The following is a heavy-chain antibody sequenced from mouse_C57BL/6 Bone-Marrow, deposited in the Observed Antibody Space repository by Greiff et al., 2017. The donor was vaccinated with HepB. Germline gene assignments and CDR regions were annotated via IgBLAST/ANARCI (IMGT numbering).Heavy chain of an antibody. CDR2: IDPSDSYT. CDR3: ARRDYYCWFAY. CDR1: GYTFTSYW. J-gene: IGHJ3*01. D-gene: IGHD1-1*01. Sequence: QVQLKQPGAELVRPGTSVKLSCKASGYTFTSYWMHWVKQRPGQGLEWIGVIDPSDSYTNYNQKFKGKATLTVDTSSSTAYMQLSSLTSEDSAVYYCARRDYYCWFAYWGQGTLVTVSA. V-gene: IGHV1-59*01.